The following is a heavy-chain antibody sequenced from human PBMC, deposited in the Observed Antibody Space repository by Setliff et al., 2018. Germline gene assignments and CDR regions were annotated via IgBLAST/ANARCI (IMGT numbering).Heavy chain of an antibody. CDR2: LHTSGST. J-gene: IGHJ6*03. CDR1: GGSLNSGSYY. CDR3: ARDNRARHYMDV. Sequence: SETLSLTCAVSGGSLNSGSYYWSWIRQSTERGLEWLGRLHTSGSTTYNPSLTSRVTISADTSMNQFSLNLSSVTAADTAVYYCARDNRARHYMDVWGKGTTVTVSS. V-gene: IGHV4-61*02. D-gene: IGHD3-10*01.